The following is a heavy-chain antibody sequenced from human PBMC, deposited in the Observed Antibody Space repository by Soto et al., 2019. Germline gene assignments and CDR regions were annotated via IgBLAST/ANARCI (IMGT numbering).Heavy chain of an antibody. J-gene: IGHJ6*02. D-gene: IGHD2-2*01. CDR1: GFKFNDYN. Sequence: GGSLRLSCGASGFKFNDYNLHWVRQAPGNSLESVAVISFDGTTDYYAESVKGRFTVSRDNFKNILSLQMDSVRPEDTAVYYCARDNRDCSSFNCYNPGRVFGLDVWGQGTTVTVSS. V-gene: IGHV3-30-3*01. CDR3: ARDNRDCSSFNCYNPGRVFGLDV. CDR2: ISFDGTTD.